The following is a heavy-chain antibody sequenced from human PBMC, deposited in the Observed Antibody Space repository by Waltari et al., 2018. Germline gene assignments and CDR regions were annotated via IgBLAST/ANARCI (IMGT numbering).Heavy chain of an antibody. Sequence: QLHLQESGPELVKPSETLSLTCTVSSVSISSGAYHWGWIRQPAGKGPEWIGNIYYSGSTYYNPSLESRVAISVDTSRNQFFLSLTSVTAADAAVYYCARAECSTSSCFFVSGFDPWGQGIHVTVSS. CDR1: SVSISSGAYH. CDR3: ARAECSTSSCFFVSGFDP. CDR2: IYYSGST. D-gene: IGHD6-6*01. V-gene: IGHV4-39*01. J-gene: IGHJ5*02.